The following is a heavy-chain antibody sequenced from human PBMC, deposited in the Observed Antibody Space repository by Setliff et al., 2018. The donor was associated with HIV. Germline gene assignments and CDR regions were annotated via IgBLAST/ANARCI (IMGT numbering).Heavy chain of an antibody. CDR3: ARARRDSYDRGRRNHYYIDV. V-gene: IGHV1-8*02. CDR1: GYTFTSYD. Sequence: ASVKVSCKPSGYTFTSYDINWVRQATGQGLEWMGWMNPNSGNTGYAQKFQGRVTMTRDTSISTAYMELNNLKFEDTAVYYCARARRDSYDRGRRNHYYIDVWGKGTTVTVSS. D-gene: IGHD3-22*01. J-gene: IGHJ6*03. CDR2: MNPNSGNT.